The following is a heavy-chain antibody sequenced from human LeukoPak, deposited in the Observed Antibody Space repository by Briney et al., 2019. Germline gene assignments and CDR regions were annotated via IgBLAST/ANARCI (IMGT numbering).Heavy chain of an antibody. J-gene: IGHJ4*02. V-gene: IGHV3-23*01. Sequence: GGSLRLSCAASGFTFSSYAMSWVRQAPGKGLEWVSAISGSGGSTYYADSVKGRFTISRDNSKNTLYLQMNSLRAEDTAVYYCAKGPVNWRGEYYFDYWGQGTLVTVSS. D-gene: IGHD3-10*01. CDR1: GFTFSSYA. CDR2: ISGSGGST. CDR3: AKGPVNWRGEYYFDY.